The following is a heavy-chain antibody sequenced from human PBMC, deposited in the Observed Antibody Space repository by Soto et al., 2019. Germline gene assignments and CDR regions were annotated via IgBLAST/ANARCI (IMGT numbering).Heavy chain of an antibody. V-gene: IGHV1-8*01. D-gene: IGHD3-10*01. CDR3: ARAAYYYGSGSYYNWFDP. J-gene: IGHJ5*02. CDR1: GYTFTSYD. Sequence: QVQLVQSGAEVKKPGASVKVSCKASGYTFTSYDINWVRQATGQGLEWMGWMNPNSGNTGYAQKFQDRVTMTRNTSISTAYMELSSLRSEDTAVYYCARAAYYYGSGSYYNWFDPWGQGTLVTVSS. CDR2: MNPNSGNT.